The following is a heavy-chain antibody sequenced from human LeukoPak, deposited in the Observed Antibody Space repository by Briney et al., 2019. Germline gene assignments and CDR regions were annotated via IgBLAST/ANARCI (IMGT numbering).Heavy chain of an antibody. CDR1: GSTFSSYA. CDR3: AKESSGWSNGDY. J-gene: IGHJ4*02. D-gene: IGHD6-19*01. CDR2: ISGSGGST. Sequence: PGRSLRLSCAASGSTFSSYAMSWVRQAPGKGLEWVSAISGSGGSTYYADSVKGRFTISRDNSKNTLYLQMNSLRAEDTAVYYCAKESSGWSNGDYWGQGTLVTVSS. V-gene: IGHV3-23*01.